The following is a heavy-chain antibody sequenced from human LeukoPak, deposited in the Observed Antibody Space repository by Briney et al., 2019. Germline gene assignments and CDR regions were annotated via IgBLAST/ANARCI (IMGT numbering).Heavy chain of an antibody. CDR1: GYTFTSFD. CDR2: INTNTGYP. J-gene: IGHJ4*02. Sequence: ASVKVSCKASGYTFTSFDINWVRQATGQGLEWLGWINTNTGYPKYAQGFTGRFVFSLDTSVSTTYLQITGLKAEDTAVYYCARVYRWGYTTPPYDYWGQGTLVTVSS. V-gene: IGHV7-4-1*02. CDR3: ARVYRWGYTTPPYDY. D-gene: IGHD2-2*02.